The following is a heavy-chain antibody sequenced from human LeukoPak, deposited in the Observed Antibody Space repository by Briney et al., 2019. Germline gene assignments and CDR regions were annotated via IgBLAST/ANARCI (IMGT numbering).Heavy chain of an antibody. CDR1: GGSISSYY. Sequence: SETLSLTCTVSGGSISSYYWSWIRQPPGKGLEWIGYIYYSGSTNYNPSLKSRVTISVDTSENQFSLKLSSVTDADTAVYYCAREPYGDYGPADYWGQGTLVTVSS. D-gene: IGHD4-17*01. CDR3: AREPYGDYGPADY. CDR2: IYYSGST. J-gene: IGHJ4*02. V-gene: IGHV4-59*01.